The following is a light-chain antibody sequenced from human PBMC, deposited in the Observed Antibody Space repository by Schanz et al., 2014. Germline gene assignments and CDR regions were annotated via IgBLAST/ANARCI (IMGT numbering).Light chain of an antibody. Sequence: QSALTQQEEEEGTAGQSITISCTGTRRDVGGYNYVSWYQQHPGKAPKLMIYEVSKRPSGVPDRFSGSKSGDTASLTVSGLQAEDEATYYCSSFEGRHNWVFGGGTKLTVL. CDR1: RRDVGGYNY. V-gene: IGLV2-8*01. CDR3: SSFEGRHNWV. CDR2: EVS. J-gene: IGLJ3*02.